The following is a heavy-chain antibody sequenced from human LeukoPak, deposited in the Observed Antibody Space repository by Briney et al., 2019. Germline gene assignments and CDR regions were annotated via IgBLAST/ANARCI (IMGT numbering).Heavy chain of an antibody. CDR3: ARPYDQYWFDS. J-gene: IGHJ5*01. Sequence: PGGSVRLSCAASGFTFSNYAMNWVRQAPGKGLEWVSGISVSGSITYYADSVKGRFTISRDSSKNTLYLQMNSLRAEDTAVYYCARPYDQYWFDSWGQGTLVTVSS. D-gene: IGHD5-12*01. CDR2: ISVSGSIT. V-gene: IGHV3-23*01. CDR1: GFTFSNYA.